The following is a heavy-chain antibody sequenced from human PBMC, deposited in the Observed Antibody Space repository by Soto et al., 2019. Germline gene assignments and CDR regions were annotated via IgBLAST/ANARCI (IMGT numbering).Heavy chain of an antibody. D-gene: IGHD6-25*01. Sequence: SETLSLTCTVSCGSISSGGYYWSWIRQHPGKGLEWIGYIYHSGSTYYNPSLKSRVTISVDTSKNQFSLKVSSVTAADTAVYYCAREAAGILNWFDPWGQGTLVTVSS. CDR1: CGSISSGGYY. V-gene: IGHV4-31*03. CDR3: AREAAGILNWFDP. J-gene: IGHJ5*02. CDR2: IYHSGST.